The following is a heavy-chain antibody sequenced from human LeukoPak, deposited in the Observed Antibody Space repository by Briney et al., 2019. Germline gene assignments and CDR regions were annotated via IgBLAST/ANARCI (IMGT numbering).Heavy chain of an antibody. CDR2: ISYDGSDK. D-gene: IGHD3-10*01. CDR1: GFTFSNYA. V-gene: IGHV3-30-3*01. Sequence: GGSLRLSCAASGFTFSNYAIHWVRQAPGKGLEWVAVISYDGSDKYYADSVKGRFTISRDNSKNTLYLQMNSLRAEDTAVYYCARGRHYGSGTYYIGGFDFWGQGTLVTVSS. CDR3: ARGRHYGSGTYYIGGFDF. J-gene: IGHJ4*02.